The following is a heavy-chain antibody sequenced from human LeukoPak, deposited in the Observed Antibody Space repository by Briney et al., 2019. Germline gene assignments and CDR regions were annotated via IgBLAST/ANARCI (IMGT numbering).Heavy chain of an antibody. CDR1: GFTFSSYA. CDR3: ARPSIAAAGDAFDI. V-gene: IGHV3-30*04. D-gene: IGHD6-13*01. Sequence: PGGSLRLSCAASGFTFSSYAMHWVRQAPGKGLEWVAVISYDGSNKYYADSVKGRFTNSRDNSKNTLYLQMNSLRAEDTAVYYCARPSIAAAGDAFDIRGQGTMVTVSS. CDR2: ISYDGSNK. J-gene: IGHJ3*02.